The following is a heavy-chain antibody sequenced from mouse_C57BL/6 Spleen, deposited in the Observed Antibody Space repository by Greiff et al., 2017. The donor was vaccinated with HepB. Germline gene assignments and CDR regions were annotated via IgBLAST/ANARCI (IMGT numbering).Heavy chain of an antibody. Sequence: QVQLQQSGAELVRPGASVKLSCKASGYTFTDYYIHWVKQRPGQGLEWIARIYPGSGNTYYNEKFKGKATLTAEKSSSTAYMQLSSLTSEDSAVYFCARGGSSLYYYAMDYWGQGTSVTVSS. J-gene: IGHJ4*01. V-gene: IGHV1-76*01. CDR2: IYPGSGNT. CDR1: GYTFTDYY. D-gene: IGHD1-1*01. CDR3: ARGGSSLYYYAMDY.